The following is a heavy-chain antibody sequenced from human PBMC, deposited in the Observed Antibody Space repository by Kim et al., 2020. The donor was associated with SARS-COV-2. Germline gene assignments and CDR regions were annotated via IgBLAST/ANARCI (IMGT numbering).Heavy chain of an antibody. J-gene: IGHJ4*02. CDR1: GYTFTSYG. CDR2: ISAYNGNT. V-gene: IGHV1-18*01. Sequence: ASVKVSCKASGYTFTSYGISWVRQAPGQGLEWMGWISAYNGNTNYAQKLQGRVTMTTDTSTSTAYMELRSLRSDDTAVYYCARDRRIAAAGTEAYWGQGTLVTVSS. CDR3: ARDRRIAAAGTEAY. D-gene: IGHD6-13*01.